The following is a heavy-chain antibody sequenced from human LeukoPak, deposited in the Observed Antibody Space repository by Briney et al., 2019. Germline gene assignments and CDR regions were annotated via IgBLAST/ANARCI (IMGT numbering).Heavy chain of an antibody. D-gene: IGHD4-11*01. CDR1: GFTFSSYW. V-gene: IGHV3-7*01. CDR2: IKPDGSEK. J-gene: IGHJ3*01. Sequence: GGSLRLSCAASGFTFSSYWMSWVRQVPGKGLEWVANIKPDGSEKYCVGTVKGGFTIYRDKAKNTLYMQMNSLRAEDTALYYCARGDFDDYCYYVDAFEFWGQGTMVTVSA. CDR3: ARGDFDDYCYYVDAFEF.